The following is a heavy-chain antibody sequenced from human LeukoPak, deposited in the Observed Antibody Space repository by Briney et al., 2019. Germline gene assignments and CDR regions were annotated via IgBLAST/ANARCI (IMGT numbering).Heavy chain of an antibody. J-gene: IGHJ4*02. D-gene: IGHD4-17*01. CDR1: GFTFSSYA. Sequence: GGSLRLSCAASGFTFSSYAMSWVRQTPGKGLEWVAVISYDGTEKHYGDSVKGRFTISRDNSKNTLYLQMNSLRAEDTALYYCTRDGHGVPLDYWGQGTLVTVSS. CDR2: ISYDGTEK. V-gene: IGHV3-30*03. CDR3: TRDGHGVPLDY.